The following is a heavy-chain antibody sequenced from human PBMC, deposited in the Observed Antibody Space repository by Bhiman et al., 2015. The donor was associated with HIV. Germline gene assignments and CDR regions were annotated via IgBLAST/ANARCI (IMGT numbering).Heavy chain of an antibody. J-gene: IGHJ4*02. Sequence: VQLVESGGGVERPGGSLRLSCAASGFTFSSYGMHWVRQAPGKGLEWVAVIWYDGSNKYYADSVKGRFTISRDNSKNTLYLQMNSLRAEDTAVYYCAKGGYYPGDYFDYWGQGTLVTVSS. CDR3: AKGGYYPGDYFDY. V-gene: IGHV3-33*06. CDR1: GFTFSSYG. D-gene: IGHD2-8*01. CDR2: IWYDGSNK.